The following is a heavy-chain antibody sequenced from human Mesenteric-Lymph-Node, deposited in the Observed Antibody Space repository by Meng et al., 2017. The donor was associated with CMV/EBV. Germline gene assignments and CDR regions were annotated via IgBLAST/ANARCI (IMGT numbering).Heavy chain of an antibody. CDR3: ARSESLAAAPDAFDI. CDR1: GFIVSSNY. CDR2: IYSGGST. Sequence: ASGFIVSSNYMSWVRQAPGKGLEWVSVIYSGGSTYYAASVKGRFTISRDNSKNTLYLQMNSLRAEDTAMYYCARSESLAAAPDAFDIWGQGTMVTVSS. V-gene: IGHV3-53*01. D-gene: IGHD6-13*01. J-gene: IGHJ3*02.